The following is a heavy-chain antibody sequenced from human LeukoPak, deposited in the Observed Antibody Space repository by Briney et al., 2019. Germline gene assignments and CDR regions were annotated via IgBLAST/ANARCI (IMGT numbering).Heavy chain of an antibody. J-gene: IGHJ4*02. CDR1: GFTFSGYA. D-gene: IGHD6-19*01. CDR3: ARDFTSGWYGLVDY. CDR2: ISSNGGST. Sequence: PGGSLRLTCAASGFTFSGYAMHWVRQAPGKGLEYVSAISSNGGSTYHANSVKGRFTISRDNSKNMLYLQMGSLRAEDMAVYYCARDFTSGWYGLVDYWGQGTLDTVSS. V-gene: IGHV3-64*01.